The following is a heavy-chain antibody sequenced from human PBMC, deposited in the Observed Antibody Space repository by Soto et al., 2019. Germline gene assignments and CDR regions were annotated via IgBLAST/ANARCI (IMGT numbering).Heavy chain of an antibody. V-gene: IGHV3-23*01. J-gene: IGHJ6*02. CDR1: GFTFSSYD. D-gene: IGHD1-20*01. CDR2: ISGGGGSA. Sequence: GGSLRLSCAASGFTFSSYDLSWVRQAPGKGLEWVSTISGGGGSAYDADSVKGRFTISRDNSKNTLYLQMNSLRAEDTAVYYCAXARITGITHDFYYGMDVWGQGTTVTVSS. CDR3: AXARITGITHDFYYGMDV.